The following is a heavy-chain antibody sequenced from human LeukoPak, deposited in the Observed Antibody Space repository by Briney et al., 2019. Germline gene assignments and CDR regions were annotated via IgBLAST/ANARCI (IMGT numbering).Heavy chain of an antibody. V-gene: IGHV3-23*01. Sequence: KRLEWVSNIRGSGGSTHYADPETGRFTISRDNSKNTVYLQMKSLRAEDTAVYYCARDSCFFFQAEDGIRDTVTVSAFLLNRSSDL. D-gene: IGHD3-16*02. J-gene: IGHJ2*01. CDR3: ARDSCFFFQAEDGIRDTVTVSAFLLNRSSDL. CDR2: IRGSGGST.